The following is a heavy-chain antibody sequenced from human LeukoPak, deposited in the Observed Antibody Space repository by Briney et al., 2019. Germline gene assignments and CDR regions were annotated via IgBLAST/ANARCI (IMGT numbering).Heavy chain of an antibody. CDR1: GFTFSSYW. CDR2: IKSDGKT. V-gene: IGHV3-74*01. Sequence: GGSLRLSCAASGFTFSSYWMHWVRQAPGKGLVWVSRIKSDGKTNYADSVKGRFTISRENAKNTVSLQMNSLRAEDTGVYYCARAPSEIGGYYPEYFRHWGQGNLVTVSS. CDR3: ARAPSEIGGYYPEYFRH. D-gene: IGHD3-22*01. J-gene: IGHJ1*01.